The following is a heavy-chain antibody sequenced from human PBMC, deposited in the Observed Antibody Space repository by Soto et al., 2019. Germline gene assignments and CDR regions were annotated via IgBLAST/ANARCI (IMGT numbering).Heavy chain of an antibody. CDR2: IKQDGSEK. V-gene: IGHV3-7*01. D-gene: IGHD2-15*01. CDR1: GFTFSSYW. CDR3: ARDWAGYCSGGSCYYYYGMDV. J-gene: IGHJ6*02. Sequence: GGFLRLSCAASGFTFSSYWMSWVRQAPGKGLEWVANIKQDGSEKYYVDSVKGRFTISRDNAKNSLYLQMNSLRAEDTAVYYCARDWAGYCSGGSCYYYYGMDVWGQGTTVTVSS.